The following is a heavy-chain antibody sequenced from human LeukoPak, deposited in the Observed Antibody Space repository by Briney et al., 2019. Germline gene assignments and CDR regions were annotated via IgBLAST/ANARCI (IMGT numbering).Heavy chain of an antibody. V-gene: IGHV3-74*01. CDR1: GFTFSNYM. CDR2: IKSDGITI. J-gene: IGHJ4*02. Sequence: GGSLRLSCAASGFTFSNYMMHWVRQAPGKGLVWVSRIKSDGITITHADSVKGRFTISRDNAKNTLYLQMNSLRAEDTAVYYCLRDLNWSLDQWGQGTLVTVSS. D-gene: IGHD1-20*01. CDR3: LRDLNWSLDQ.